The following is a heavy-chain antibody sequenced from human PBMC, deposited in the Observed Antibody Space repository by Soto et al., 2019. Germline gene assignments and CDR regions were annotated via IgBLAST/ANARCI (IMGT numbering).Heavy chain of an antibody. CDR3: ARLGLDYDFWSGYYTGKIYYYGMDV. Sequence: GESLKISCKGSGYSFTSYWIGWVRQMPGKGLEWMGIIYPGDSDTRYSPSFQGQVTISADKSISTAYLQWSSLKASDTAMYYCARLGLDYDFWSGYYTGKIYYYGMDVWGQGTTVTVSS. J-gene: IGHJ6*02. V-gene: IGHV5-51*01. CDR1: GYSFTSYW. CDR2: IYPGDSDT. D-gene: IGHD3-3*01.